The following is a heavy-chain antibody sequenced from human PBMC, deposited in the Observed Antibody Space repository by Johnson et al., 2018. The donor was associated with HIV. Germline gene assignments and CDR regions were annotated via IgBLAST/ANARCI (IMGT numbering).Heavy chain of an antibody. Sequence: EVQLVVSRGVLVLPGGSLRLSCAASGFSFGSYGMHWVRQAPGKGLEWVANIKQDGSEKYYVASVKGRFTISRDNAKNSLYLQMNSLRAEDTAVYYCARDWGTIQLWSSGAFDIWGQGTMVTVSS. CDR3: ARDWGTIQLWSSGAFDI. D-gene: IGHD5-18*01. CDR2: IKQDGSEK. CDR1: GFSFGSYG. V-gene: IGHV3-7*01. J-gene: IGHJ3*02.